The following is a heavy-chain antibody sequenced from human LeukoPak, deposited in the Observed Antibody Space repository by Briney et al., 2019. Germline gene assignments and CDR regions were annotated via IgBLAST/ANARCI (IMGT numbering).Heavy chain of an antibody. V-gene: IGHV4-30-2*01. J-gene: IGHJ4*02. CDR1: GDSISSVGYS. CDR2: IYYSGST. D-gene: IGHD3-3*01. Sequence: PSETLSLTCTVSGDSISSVGYSWSWIRQPPGKGLEWIGYIYYSGSTNYNPSLKSRVTISVDRSKNQFSLKLSSVTAADTAVYYCAREGEYYDFWSGYPTSGFDYWGQGTLVTVSS. CDR3: AREGEYYDFWSGYPTSGFDY.